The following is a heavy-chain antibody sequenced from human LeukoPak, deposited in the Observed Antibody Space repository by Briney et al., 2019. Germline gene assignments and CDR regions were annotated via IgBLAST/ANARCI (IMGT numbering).Heavy chain of an antibody. D-gene: IGHD6-19*01. CDR1: GGSISSYY. Sequence: SETLSLTCTVSGGSISSYYWSWIRQPPGKGLEWIGYIYYSGSTNYNPSLKSRVTISVDTSKNQFSLKLSSVTAADTAVYYCARGGSGWYHFDYWGQGTLVTVSS. V-gene: IGHV4-59*01. CDR2: IYYSGST. J-gene: IGHJ4*02. CDR3: ARGGSGWYHFDY.